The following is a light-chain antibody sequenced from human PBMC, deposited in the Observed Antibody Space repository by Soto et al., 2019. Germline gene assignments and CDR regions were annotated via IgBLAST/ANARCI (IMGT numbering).Light chain of an antibody. Sequence: AIRMTQSPSSLSASTGDRVTITCRAGQGISSYLAWYQQKPGKAPKLLIYAASTLQSGVPSRFSGSGSGTDFTLTISCLQSEDFATYYCQQYYSYSAFGGGTKVDI. CDR2: AAS. CDR3: QQYYSYSA. V-gene: IGKV1-8*01. CDR1: QGISSY. J-gene: IGKJ4*01.